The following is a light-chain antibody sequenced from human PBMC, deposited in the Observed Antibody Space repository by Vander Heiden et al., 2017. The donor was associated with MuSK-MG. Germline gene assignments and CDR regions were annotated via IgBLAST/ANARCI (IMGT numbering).Light chain of an antibody. CDR2: RDS. J-gene: IGLJ2*01. V-gene: IGLV3-9*01. CDR3: QVWDSRVV. CDR1: NIGSKN. Sequence: SELTQPLSVSVALGQPARITCGGKNIGSKNVHWYQQKPGQAPVLVIYRDSNRPSGIPERFSGSNSGNTATLTISRAQAGDEADYYCQVWDSRVVFGGGTKLTVL.